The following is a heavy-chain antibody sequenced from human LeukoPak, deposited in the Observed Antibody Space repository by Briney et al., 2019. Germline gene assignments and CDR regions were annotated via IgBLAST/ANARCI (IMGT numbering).Heavy chain of an antibody. CDR1: GYSFTSNY. D-gene: IGHD6-19*01. Sequence: ASVKVSCKASGYSFTSNYIHWVRRATGQGLEWMGWMNPNSGNTGYAQKFQGRVTMTRNTSISTAYMELSSLRSEDTAVYYCARGPLSGWYQIDYWGQGTLVTVSS. CDR2: MNPNSGNT. V-gene: IGHV1-8*02. CDR3: ARGPLSGWYQIDY. J-gene: IGHJ4*02.